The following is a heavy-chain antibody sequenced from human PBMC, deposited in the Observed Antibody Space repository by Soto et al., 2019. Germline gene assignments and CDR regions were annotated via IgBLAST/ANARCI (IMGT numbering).Heavy chain of an antibody. D-gene: IGHD2-15*01. CDR2: FYYSGNT. Sequence: SETLALTCTVSGDSVTSGDYYWSWIRQPPGKGLEGIGYFYYSGNTNYSPSLKSRVAISLDTSHNQFSLKLSSVTAADTAVYYCASSRPCSGGSCYSHLVDYWGQGTLVTVSS. J-gene: IGHJ4*02. V-gene: IGHV4-61*08. CDR1: GDSVTSGDYY. CDR3: ASSRPCSGGSCYSHLVDY.